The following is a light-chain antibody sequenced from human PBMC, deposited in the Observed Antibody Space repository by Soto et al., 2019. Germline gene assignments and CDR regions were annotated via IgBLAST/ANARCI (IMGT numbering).Light chain of an antibody. V-gene: IGKV3-15*01. J-gene: IGKJ1*01. CDR2: GVS. CDR1: QSVGTN. CDR3: QQYNNWPQT. Sequence: ERVMTQSPVTLSVSPGARVPLSCRASQSVGTNLAWYQQKPGQAPSLLIYGVSTRATGIPTRFSGSGSGRQFTLTISSLQSEDFAVYYCQQYNNWPQTFGQGTKVDIK.